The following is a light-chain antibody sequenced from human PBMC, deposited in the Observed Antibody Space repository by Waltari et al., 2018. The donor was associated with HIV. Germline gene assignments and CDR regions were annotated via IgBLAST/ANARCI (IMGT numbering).Light chain of an antibody. CDR1: QDISSY. CDR2: AAS. J-gene: IGKJ4*01. V-gene: IGKV1-9*01. CDR3: QQHNSYPLT. Sequence: DIQFTQSPSSLPASVVDRVTIPCRASQDISSYLTWYQRKPGNAPKLEIYAASTLESGVPSRFSGSGSGTEFTLTISSLQPEDFATYYCQQHNSYPLTFGGGTKVEIK.